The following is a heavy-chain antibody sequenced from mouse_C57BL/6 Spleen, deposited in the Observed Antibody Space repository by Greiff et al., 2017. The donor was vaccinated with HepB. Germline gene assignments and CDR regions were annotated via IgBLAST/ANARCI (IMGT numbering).Heavy chain of an antibody. Sequence: QLQQSGAELVRPGASVTLSCKASGYTFTDYEMHWVKQTPVHGLEWIGAIDPETGGTAYNQKFKGKAILTADKSSSTAYMELRSLTSEDSAVYYCTRSAYDYDSWFAYWGQGTLVTVSA. J-gene: IGHJ3*01. CDR3: TRSAYDYDSWFAY. V-gene: IGHV1-15*01. CDR1: GYTFTDYE. D-gene: IGHD2-4*01. CDR2: IDPETGGT.